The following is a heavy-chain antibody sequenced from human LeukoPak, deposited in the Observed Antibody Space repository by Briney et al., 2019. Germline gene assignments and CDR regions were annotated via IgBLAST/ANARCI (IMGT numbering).Heavy chain of an antibody. J-gene: IGHJ4*02. V-gene: IGHV3-9*01. CDR3: AKDKIVVSGYDSYYFDY. Sequence: GGFLRLSCAASGFTFDDYAMHWVRQAPGKGLEWVSGISWNSGSIGYADSVKGRFTISRDNAKNSLYLQMNSLRAEDTALYYCAKDKIVVSGYDSYYFDYWGQGTLVTVSS. CDR2: ISWNSGSI. D-gene: IGHD5-12*01. CDR1: GFTFDDYA.